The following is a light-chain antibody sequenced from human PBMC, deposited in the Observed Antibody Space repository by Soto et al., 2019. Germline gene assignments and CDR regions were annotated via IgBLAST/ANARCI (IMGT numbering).Light chain of an antibody. CDR1: QDISNS. J-gene: IGKJ4*01. CDR2: DAS. V-gene: IGKV1-33*01. CDR3: HQYHSLPLT. Sequence: DIQMTQSPSSLSASVGDRVTITCQASQDISNSISWYQQRPGKAPKLVIHDASTLETGIPSRLSCSGSGTEYTFTITTLQSADIATYYCHQYHSLPLTFGGGTKVEIK.